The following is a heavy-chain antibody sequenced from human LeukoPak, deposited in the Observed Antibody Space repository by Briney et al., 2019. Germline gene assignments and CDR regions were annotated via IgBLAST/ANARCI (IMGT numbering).Heavy chain of an antibody. CDR3: ARVKSRSYYDSSGAFDI. CDR2: ISAYNGNT. CDR1: GYTFTSYG. J-gene: IGHJ3*02. V-gene: IGHV1-18*01. D-gene: IGHD3-22*01. Sequence: ASVKVSCKASGYTFTSYGISWVRQAPGQGLEGMGWISAYNGNTNYAQKLQGRVTMTTDTSTSTAYMELRSLRSDDTAVYYCARVKSRSYYDSSGAFDIWGQGTMVTVSS.